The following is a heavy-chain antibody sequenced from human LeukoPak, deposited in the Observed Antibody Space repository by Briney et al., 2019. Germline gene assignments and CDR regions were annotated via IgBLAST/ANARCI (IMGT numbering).Heavy chain of an antibody. CDR3: TRDTDGSLDY. J-gene: IGHJ4*02. CDR2: IKQDGSTK. V-gene: IGHV3-7*01. Sequence: GGSLRLSCAASGFSFTNSWMAWVRQAPGKGLEWVANIKQDGSTKHYADSLKGRFTISRDNPKNSLYLQMNNLRADDTAVYYYTRDTDGSLDYWGQGILVTVAS. D-gene: IGHD1-26*01. CDR1: GFSFTNSW.